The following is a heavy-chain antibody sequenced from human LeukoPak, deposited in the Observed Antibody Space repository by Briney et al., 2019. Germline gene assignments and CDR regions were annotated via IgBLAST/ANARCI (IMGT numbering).Heavy chain of an antibody. J-gene: IGHJ4*02. Sequence: GGSLRLSCAASGFTFSSYAMHWVRQAPGKGLEWVALIAYDGGEKYYADSVKGRFTISRDNSKKTLYLQMNSLRAEDTAMFYCARARGSSSPASRYFDNWGQGALVTVSP. CDR2: IAYDGGEK. D-gene: IGHD6-13*01. CDR3: ARARGSSSPASRYFDN. V-gene: IGHV3-30-3*01. CDR1: GFTFSSYA.